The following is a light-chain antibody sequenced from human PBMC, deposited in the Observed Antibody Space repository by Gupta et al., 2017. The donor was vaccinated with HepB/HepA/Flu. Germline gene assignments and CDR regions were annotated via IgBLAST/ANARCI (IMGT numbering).Light chain of an antibody. CDR2: GAS. V-gene: IGKV3-15*01. CDR1: QSVTSN. J-gene: IGKJ4*01. CDR3: QQYSNWPLT. Sequence: EIVMTQSPGTLSVSPGERDTLSCRASQSVTSNLAWYQQKPGQAPRLLIYGASTRATTSPARFTGRGSGTEFTLTISSLQSEDFAVYYCQQYSNWPLTFGGGTKVEIK.